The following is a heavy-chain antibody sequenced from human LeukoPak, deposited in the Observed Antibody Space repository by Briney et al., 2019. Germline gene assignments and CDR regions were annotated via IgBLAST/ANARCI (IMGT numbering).Heavy chain of an antibody. V-gene: IGHV4-61*01. Sequence: SETLSLTCTVSGGSIRSSSHYWSWIRQPPGKGLEWIGYIYYSGSTNYNPSLKSRVTISVDTSKNQFSLKLSSVTAADTAVYYCARGLVRGNYFDYWGQGTLVSVSS. D-gene: IGHD3-10*01. CDR3: ARGLVRGNYFDY. J-gene: IGHJ4*02. CDR2: IYYSGST. CDR1: GGSIRSSSHY.